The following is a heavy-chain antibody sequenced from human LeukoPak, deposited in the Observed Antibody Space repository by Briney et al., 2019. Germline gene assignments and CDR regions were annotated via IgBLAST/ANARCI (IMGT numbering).Heavy chain of an antibody. CDR3: ASGNTGYDRDSFDI. V-gene: IGHV4-30-2*01. Sequence: SQTLSLTCTVSGGSVSSGGYYWSWIRQHPGKGLEWVGYIYHSGSTYYNPSLQSRVTISLDRSKNQFSLKLSSMTAADTAVYYCASGNTGYDRDSFDIWGQGTMVTVSS. CDR1: GGSVSSGGYY. D-gene: IGHD5-12*01. CDR2: IYHSGST. J-gene: IGHJ3*02.